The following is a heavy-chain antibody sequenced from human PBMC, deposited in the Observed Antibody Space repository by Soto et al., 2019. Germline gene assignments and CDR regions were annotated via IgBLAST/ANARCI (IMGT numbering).Heavy chain of an antibody. J-gene: IGHJ5*02. D-gene: IGHD2-15*01. Sequence: ASVKVSCKASGYTFISYGITWVRQAPGQGLEWMGWINAYNGNTNYAQKFQGRVAMTTDTSTSTAYMELRSLRSDDTAVYHCARAVVVVGTPAWFDPWGQGTLVTVSS. CDR3: ARAVVVVGTPAWFDP. V-gene: IGHV1-18*04. CDR2: INAYNGNT. CDR1: GYTFISYG.